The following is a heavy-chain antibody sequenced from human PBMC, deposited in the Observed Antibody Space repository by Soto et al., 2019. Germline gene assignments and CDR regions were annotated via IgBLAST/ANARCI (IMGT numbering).Heavy chain of an antibody. J-gene: IGHJ4*02. CDR1: GGAIRSSY. Sequence: PSETLSLTCPVGGGAIRSSYWTWILQPPGNGLEWLGYIFYSGSTFYNPSLKSRVTISIHTSKRQFSLQLTSVTAADTAVYYCARGAADTAMVDSWGQGTLVTVPS. D-gene: IGHD5-18*01. CDR2: IFYSGST. V-gene: IGHV4-59*01. CDR3: ARGAADTAMVDS.